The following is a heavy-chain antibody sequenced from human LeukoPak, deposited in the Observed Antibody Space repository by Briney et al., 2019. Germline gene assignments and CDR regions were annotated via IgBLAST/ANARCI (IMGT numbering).Heavy chain of an antibody. Sequence: PSQTLSLTCTVSGGSISSGGYYWSWIRQHPGKGLEWIGYIYYSGSTYYNPSLKSRVTISVDTSKNQFSLKLSSVTAADTVFFHAEDGIRYFDWLYPDYWGQGTLVTVSS. J-gene: IGHJ4*02. CDR3: EDGIRYFDWLYPDY. V-gene: IGHV4-31*03. CDR1: GGSISSGGYY. CDR2: IYYSGST. D-gene: IGHD3-9*01.